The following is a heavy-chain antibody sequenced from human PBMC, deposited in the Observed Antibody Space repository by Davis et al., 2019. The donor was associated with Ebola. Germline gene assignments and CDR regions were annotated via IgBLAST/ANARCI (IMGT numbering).Heavy chain of an antibody. V-gene: IGHV5-51*01. J-gene: IGHJ4*02. CDR2: IYPGDSDT. CDR3: ARMGKSYYDSLWDY. CDR1: GYSFTSYW. Sequence: GESLKISCPGSGYSFTSYWIAWVRQMPGKGLEWMGIIYPGDSDTRYSPSFRGQVTISADKSFSTAYLQWSGLKASDTAMYYCARMGKSYYDSLWDYWGQGTLVTVSS. D-gene: IGHD3-10*01.